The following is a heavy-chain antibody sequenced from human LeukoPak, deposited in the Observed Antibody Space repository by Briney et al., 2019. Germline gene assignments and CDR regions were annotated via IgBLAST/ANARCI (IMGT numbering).Heavy chain of an antibody. CDR1: GFTFSNAW. V-gene: IGHV3-15*01. CDR3: TTMIGSGSSIAFDY. D-gene: IGHD3-10*01. Sequence: GGSLRLSCAASGFTFSNAWMSWVRQAPGKGLEWVGRIKSKTDGGTTDYAAPVEGRFTISRDDSKNTLYLQMNSLKTEDTAVYYCTTMIGSGSSIAFDYWGQGTLVTVSS. CDR2: IKSKTDGGTT. J-gene: IGHJ4*02.